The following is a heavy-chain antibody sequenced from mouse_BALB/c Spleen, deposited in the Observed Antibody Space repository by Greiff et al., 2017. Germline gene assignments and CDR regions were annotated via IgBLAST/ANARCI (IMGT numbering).Heavy chain of an antibody. Sequence: EVKLMESGGGLVKPGGSLKLSCAASGFAFSSYDMSWVRQTPEKRLEWVAYISSGGGSTYYPDTVKGRFTISRDNAKNTLYLQMSSLKSEDTAMYYCARQEYGNYEDYWGQGTTLTVSS. CDR2: ISSGGGST. CDR3: ARQEYGNYEDY. CDR1: GFAFSSYD. D-gene: IGHD2-10*02. J-gene: IGHJ2*01. V-gene: IGHV5-12-1*01.